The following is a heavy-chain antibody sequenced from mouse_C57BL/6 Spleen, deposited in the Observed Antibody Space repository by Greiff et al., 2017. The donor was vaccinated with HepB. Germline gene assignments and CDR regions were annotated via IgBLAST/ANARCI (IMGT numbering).Heavy chain of an antibody. CDR3: ASARLRPWFAY. CDR1: GYSFTGYY. Sequence: VQLKQSGPELVKPGASVKISCKASGYSFTGYYMNWVKQSPEKSLEWIGEINPSTGGTTYNQKFKAKATLTVDKSSSTAYMQLKSLTSEDSAVYYCASARLRPWFAYWGQGTLVTVSA. V-gene: IGHV1-42*01. D-gene: IGHD2-4*01. CDR2: INPSTGGT. J-gene: IGHJ3*01.